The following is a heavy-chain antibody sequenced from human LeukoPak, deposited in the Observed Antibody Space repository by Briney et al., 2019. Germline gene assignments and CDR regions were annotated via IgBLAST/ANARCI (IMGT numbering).Heavy chain of an antibody. CDR2: ISAYNGNT. J-gene: IGHJ3*02. Sequence: ASVKVSCKASGYTFTGYHMHWVRQAPGQGLEWMGWISAYNGNTNYAQKLQGRVTMTTDTSTSTAYMELRSLRSDDTAVYYCATTTVTTDDAFDIWGQGTMVTVSS. V-gene: IGHV1-18*04. D-gene: IGHD4-17*01. CDR3: ATTTVTTDDAFDI. CDR1: GYTFTGYH.